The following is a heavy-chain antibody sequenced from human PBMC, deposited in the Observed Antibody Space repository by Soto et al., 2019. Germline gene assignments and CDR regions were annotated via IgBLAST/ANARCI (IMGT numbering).Heavy chain of an antibody. D-gene: IGHD6-19*01. Sequence: QVQLVQSGAEVKKPGSSVKVSCKDSGGTFSSYTISWVLQAPGQGLEWMGRIIPILGIVNYAQKFQGRVTITADKSTSTAYMELSSLGSEDTAVYSCARDLDKGIAVAGWGRFWFDPWGQGTMVTVSS. J-gene: IGHJ5*02. V-gene: IGHV1-69*08. CDR1: GGTFSSYT. CDR3: ARDLDKGIAVAGWGRFWFDP. CDR2: IIPILGIV.